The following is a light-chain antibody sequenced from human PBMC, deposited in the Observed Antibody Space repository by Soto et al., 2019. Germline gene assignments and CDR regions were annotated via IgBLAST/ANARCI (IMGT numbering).Light chain of an antibody. CDR3: QQVNSIPRT. Sequence: EIMMTQSPVTLSVSPGERATLSCRASQSVNSNLAWYQQKPGQAPRLLIYGASTRATGIPASFIGNGSGTEFTLTASSLQPEDFGTYYCQQVNSIPRTFGQGTKVDIK. CDR2: GAS. J-gene: IGKJ1*01. V-gene: IGKV3-15*01. CDR1: QSVNSN.